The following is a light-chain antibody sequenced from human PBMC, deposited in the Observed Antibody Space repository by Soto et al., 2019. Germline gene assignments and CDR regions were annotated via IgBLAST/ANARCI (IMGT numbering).Light chain of an antibody. Sequence: DIPLTQSPSFLSASVGDRVTITCRASQAVNNYLAWYQQTPGKAPKFLIFRTSTLHSGVPARFSGSGSGTEFTLTISRLQPEDFATYYCQHLTSFSTVFGQGTKVEVK. CDR1: QAVNNY. V-gene: IGKV1-9*01. CDR2: RTS. J-gene: IGKJ1*01. CDR3: QHLTSFSTV.